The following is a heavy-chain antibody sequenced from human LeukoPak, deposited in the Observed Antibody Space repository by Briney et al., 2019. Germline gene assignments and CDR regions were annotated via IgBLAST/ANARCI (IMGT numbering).Heavy chain of an antibody. V-gene: IGHV1-2*02. D-gene: IGHD4-17*01. CDR3: ARSDPYGDYSGYFDY. J-gene: IGHJ4*02. Sequence: ASVKVSCKASGYTFTGYYMHWVRQAPGQGLEWMGCINPNSGGTNYAQKFQGRVTMTRDTSISTAYMELSRLRSDDTAVYYCARSDPYGDYSGYFDYWGQGTLVTVSS. CDR2: INPNSGGT. CDR1: GYTFTGYY.